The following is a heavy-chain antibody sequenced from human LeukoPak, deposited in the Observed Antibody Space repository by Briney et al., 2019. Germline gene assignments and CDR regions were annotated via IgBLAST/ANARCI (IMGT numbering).Heavy chain of an antibody. Sequence: ASVKVSCKASGYTFTGYYMHWVRQAPGQGLEWMGWINPNSGGTNYAQKFQGWVTMTRDTSISTAYMELSRLRSDDTAVYYCARVRGLPGAPDAFDIWGQGTMVTVSS. J-gene: IGHJ3*02. CDR2: INPNSGGT. V-gene: IGHV1-2*04. D-gene: IGHD1-26*01. CDR1: GYTFTGYY. CDR3: ARVRGLPGAPDAFDI.